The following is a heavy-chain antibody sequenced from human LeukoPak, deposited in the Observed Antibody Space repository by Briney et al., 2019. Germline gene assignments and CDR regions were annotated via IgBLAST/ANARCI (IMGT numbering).Heavy chain of an antibody. D-gene: IGHD3-16*02. V-gene: IGHV3-30*18. CDR2: ISYDGSNK. Sequence: PGGSLRLSCAASGFAFSSYGMHWVRQAPGKGLEWVAVISYDGSNKYYADSVKGRFTISRDNSKNTLYLQMNSLRAEDTAVYYCAKERGRLRLGELSPSFDYWGQGTLVTVSS. J-gene: IGHJ4*02. CDR1: GFAFSSYG. CDR3: AKERGRLRLGELSPSFDY.